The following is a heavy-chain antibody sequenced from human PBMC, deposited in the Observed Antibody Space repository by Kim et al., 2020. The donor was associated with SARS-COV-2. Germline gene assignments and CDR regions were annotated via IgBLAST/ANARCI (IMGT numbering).Heavy chain of an antibody. Sequence: KSRVTISVDTSKNQFSLKLSSVTAADTAVYYCARARSAYGSGRSRLYFDYWGQGTLVTVSS. D-gene: IGHD3-10*01. J-gene: IGHJ4*02. CDR3: ARARSAYGSGRSRLYFDY. V-gene: IGHV4-34*01.